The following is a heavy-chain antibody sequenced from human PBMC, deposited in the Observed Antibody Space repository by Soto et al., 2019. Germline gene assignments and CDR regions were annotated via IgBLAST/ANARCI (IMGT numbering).Heavy chain of an antibody. V-gene: IGHV4-39*01. CDR2: IYYSGST. Sequence: QLQLQESGPGLVKPSETLSLTCTVSGGSISSSSYYWGWIRQPPGKALGRIGSIYYSGSTSYNPSLKSRVTISVYTSKNQSSLKLSSVTAADTAVYYCARHIIRYSSHRNWFDPLCQGTLVTVSS. J-gene: IGHJ5*02. D-gene: IGHD6-13*01. CDR1: GGSISSSSYY. CDR3: ARHIIRYSSHRNWFDP.